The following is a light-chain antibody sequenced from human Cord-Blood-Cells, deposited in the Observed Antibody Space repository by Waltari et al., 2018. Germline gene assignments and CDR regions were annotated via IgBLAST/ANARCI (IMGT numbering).Light chain of an antibody. Sequence: EIVMTQSPATLSGSSGERATLSRRASQSVSSNLAWYQQKPGQAPRLLIYGASTRAARIPARFSGSGSGTEFTLTISSLQSEDLAVYYCQQYNNRRTFGQGTKVEI. CDR3: QQYNNRRT. J-gene: IGKJ1*01. CDR1: QSVSSN. V-gene: IGKV3-15*01. CDR2: GAS.